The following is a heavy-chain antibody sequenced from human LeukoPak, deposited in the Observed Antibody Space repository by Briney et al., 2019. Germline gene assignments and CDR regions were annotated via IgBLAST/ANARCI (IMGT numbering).Heavy chain of an antibody. V-gene: IGHV3-48*02. D-gene: IGHD1-26*01. CDR1: GFTFSSYS. CDR2: ITASGTAM. Sequence: GGSLRLSRAASGFTFSSYSMNWVRQAPGKGLEWVSHITASGTAMFYADSVKGRFTISRDNAKNSLYLQMNSLRDEDTAVYYCASSGSYRFDYWGQGTLVTVSS. CDR3: ASSGSYRFDY. J-gene: IGHJ4*02.